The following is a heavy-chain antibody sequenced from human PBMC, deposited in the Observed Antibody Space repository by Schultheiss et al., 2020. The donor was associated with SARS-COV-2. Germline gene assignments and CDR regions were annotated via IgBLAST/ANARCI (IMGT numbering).Heavy chain of an antibody. CDR2: INHSGST. D-gene: IGHD5-24*01. Sequence: SETLSLTCVVYGGSFSDYYWSWIRQPPGKGLEWIGEINHSGSTNYNPSLKSRVTISLDTSKNHFSLNLSSVTAADTAVYYCARHADGHNHFDYWGQGALVTVSS. CDR1: GGSFSDYY. V-gene: IGHV4-34*01. J-gene: IGHJ4*02. CDR3: ARHADGHNHFDY.